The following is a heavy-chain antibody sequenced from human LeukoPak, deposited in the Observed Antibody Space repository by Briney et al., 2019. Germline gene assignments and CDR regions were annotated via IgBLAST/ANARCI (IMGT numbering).Heavy chain of an antibody. CDR1: GYTFTSYD. J-gene: IGHJ5*02. Sequence: ASVKVSCKASGYTFTSYDINWVRQATGQGLEWMGWMNPNSGNTGYAQKFQGRVTITRNTSISTAYMELSSLRSEDTAVYYCARAMGSSSWSWFDPWGQGTLVTVSS. CDR2: MNPNSGNT. CDR3: ARAMGSSSWSWFDP. V-gene: IGHV1-8*03. D-gene: IGHD6-13*01.